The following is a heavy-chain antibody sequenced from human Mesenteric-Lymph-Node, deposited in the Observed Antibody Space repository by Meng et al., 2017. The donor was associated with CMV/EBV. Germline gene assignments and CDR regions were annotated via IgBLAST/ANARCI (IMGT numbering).Heavy chain of an antibody. J-gene: IGHJ6*02. CDR1: GGSISSGGYY. CDR3: ARVRLIQYCSSTSCPYYYYGMDV. CDR2: IYYSGST. V-gene: IGHV4-31*03. Sequence: SETLSLTCTVSGGSISSGGYYWSWIRQHPGKGLEWIGYIYYSGSTYYNPSLKSRVTISVDTSKNQFSLKLSSVTAADTAVYYCARVRLIQYCSSTSCPYYYYGMDVWGQGTTVTVSS. D-gene: IGHD2-2*01.